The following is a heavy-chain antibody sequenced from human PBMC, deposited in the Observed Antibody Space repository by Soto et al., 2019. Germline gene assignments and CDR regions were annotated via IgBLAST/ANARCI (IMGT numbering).Heavy chain of an antibody. CDR3: ARDLGPYYDFWSGYPLAMDV. D-gene: IGHD3-3*01. J-gene: IGHJ6*02. Sequence: PPGTGLEWIGYIYYSGSTNYNPSLKSRVTISVDTSKNQFSLKLSSVTAADTAVYYCARDLGPYYDFWSGYPLAMDVWGQGTPVTVS. V-gene: IGHV4-59*01. CDR2: IYYSGST.